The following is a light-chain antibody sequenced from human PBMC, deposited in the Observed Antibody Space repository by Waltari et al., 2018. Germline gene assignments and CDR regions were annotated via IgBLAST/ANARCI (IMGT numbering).Light chain of an antibody. V-gene: IGLV4-69*01. Sequence: QVVLTQSPSASASRGASVKLTCTLSSGHSNYAIAWHQQQPGKGPRFLMKVHSGGTQFKGDGIPDRFTGPSSGSERYLTISSLQSDDEADYYCQTWGTGVHVVFGGGTKLTVL. J-gene: IGLJ2*01. CDR1: SGHSNYA. CDR2: VHSGGTQ. CDR3: QTWGTGVHVV.